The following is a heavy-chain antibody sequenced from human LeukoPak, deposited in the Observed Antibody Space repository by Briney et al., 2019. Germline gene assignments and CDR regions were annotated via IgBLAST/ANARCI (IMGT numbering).Heavy chain of an antibody. J-gene: IGHJ6*02. V-gene: IGHV1-2*04. CDR3: ARDQVEMATTALYYYYGMDV. CDR2: INPNSGGT. CDR1: GYTFTGYY. D-gene: IGHD5-24*01. Sequence: ASVTVSCKASGYTFTGYYMHWVRQAPGQGLEWMGWINPNSGGTNYAQKFRGWVTMTRDTSISTAYMELSRLRSDDTAVYYCARDQVEMATTALYYYYGMDVWGQGTTVTASS.